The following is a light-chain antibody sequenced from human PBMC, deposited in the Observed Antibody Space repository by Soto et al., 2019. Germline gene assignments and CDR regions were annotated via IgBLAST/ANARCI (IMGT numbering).Light chain of an antibody. V-gene: IGKV3-15*01. CDR3: QQYNDRLT. J-gene: IGKJ4*01. CDR1: KSISSN. Sequence: EIVMPQSPATLSVSPGESATLSCRAGKSISSNLAWYQLNPGQAPRLLIYGASTRATGIPARFSGSGSGTEFTLTITSLQSEDFAVYFCQQYNDRLTFGGGTKVDIK. CDR2: GAS.